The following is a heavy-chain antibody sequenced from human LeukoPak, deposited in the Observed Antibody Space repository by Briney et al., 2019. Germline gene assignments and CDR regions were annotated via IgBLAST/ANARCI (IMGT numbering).Heavy chain of an antibody. D-gene: IGHD6-13*01. CDR3: ARSSSSRYYYYYGMDV. CDR1: GYTFTIYG. V-gene: IGHV1-18*04. J-gene: IGHJ6*04. CDR2: ISAYNGNT. Sequence: ASVKVSCKASGYTFTIYGISWVRHAPGQGLELMGWISAYNGNTNYAQKLQGRVTMTTDTSTSTAYMELRSLRSDDTAVYYCARSSSSRYYYYYGMDVWGKGTTVTVSS.